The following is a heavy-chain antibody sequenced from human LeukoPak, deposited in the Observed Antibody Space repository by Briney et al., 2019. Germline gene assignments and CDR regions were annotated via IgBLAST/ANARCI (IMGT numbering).Heavy chain of an antibody. CDR2: IKQDGSGK. CDR1: GFTFSGYW. CDR3: AKSTRAVMAMMDV. D-gene: IGHD3-16*01. V-gene: IGHV3-7*01. Sequence: GRSLRLSCAASGFTFSGYWMSWVRQAPGKGLEWVANIKQDGSGKYYVDSMKGRFSISRDNAKNSLFLQMNSLRAEDTAVYFCAKSTRAVMAMMDVWGKGTTVTVSS. J-gene: IGHJ6*04.